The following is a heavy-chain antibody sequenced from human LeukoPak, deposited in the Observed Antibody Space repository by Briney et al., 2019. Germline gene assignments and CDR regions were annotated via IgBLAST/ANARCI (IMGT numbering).Heavy chain of an antibody. CDR1: GGSISSSSYY. D-gene: IGHD6-13*01. Sequence: SETLSLTCTVSGGSISSSSYYWGWIRQPPGKGLEWIGSIYYSGSTYYNPSLKSRVTISVDTSKNQFSLKLSSVTAADTAAYYCARHLVAAAGYDYWGQGTLVTVSS. J-gene: IGHJ4*02. CDR3: ARHLVAAAGYDY. V-gene: IGHV4-39*01. CDR2: IYYSGST.